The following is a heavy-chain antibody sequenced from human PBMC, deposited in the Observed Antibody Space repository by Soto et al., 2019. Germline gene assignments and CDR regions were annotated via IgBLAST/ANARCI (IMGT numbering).Heavy chain of an antibody. Sequence: ASVKVSCKASGYTFTSYGISWVRQAPGQRLERMGWISAYNGNTNYAQKLQGRVTMTTDTSTSTAYMELRSLRSDDTAVYFCARVGSPLKDIVEVWFDPWGQGTLVTVSS. V-gene: IGHV1-18*01. D-gene: IGHD2-15*01. CDR2: ISAYNGNT. CDR3: ARVGSPLKDIVEVWFDP. CDR1: GYTFTSYG. J-gene: IGHJ5*02.